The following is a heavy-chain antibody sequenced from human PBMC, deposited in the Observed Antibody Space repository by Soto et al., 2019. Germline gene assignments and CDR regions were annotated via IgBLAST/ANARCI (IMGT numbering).Heavy chain of an antibody. D-gene: IGHD3-22*01. V-gene: IGHV3-7*03. CDR1: GITFGSRA. CDR3: TRDPYDSGDRSYGAFEF. CDR2: IDQGGGER. Sequence: GGSLRLSCVASGITFGSRAMSWVRQAPGEGLEWVANIDQGGGEREYVDSVKGRFTISRDNAKNSLYLQMDSLRAEDTAVYYCTRDPYDSGDRSYGAFEFWGQGTMVTVSS. J-gene: IGHJ3*01.